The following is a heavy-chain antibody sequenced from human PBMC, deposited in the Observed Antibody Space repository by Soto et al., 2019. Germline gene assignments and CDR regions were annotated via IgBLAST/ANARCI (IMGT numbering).Heavy chain of an antibody. Sequence: QVQLVQSGAEVKKPGSSVRVSCKASGDTFNFYSINWVRQAPGLGLEWMGRINPILSMSNYAQRFQGRVTMTADKSTSTAYMGLSSLRSEDTAMYYCASSYGSGYRAFDSWGQGALVTVSS. D-gene: IGHD3-10*01. J-gene: IGHJ4*02. V-gene: IGHV1-69*02. CDR2: INPILSMS. CDR1: GDTFNFYS. CDR3: ASSYGSGYRAFDS.